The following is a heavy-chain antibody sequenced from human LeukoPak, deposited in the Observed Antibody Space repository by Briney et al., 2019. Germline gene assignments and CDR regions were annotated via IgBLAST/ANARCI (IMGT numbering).Heavy chain of an antibody. CDR1: GFTFSSYS. CDR3: ARGLDP. J-gene: IGHJ5*02. V-gene: IGHV3-48*01. Sequence: PGGSLRLSCAASGFTFSSYSMNWVRQAPGKGPEWVSYISTSSGTIYYADSVKGRFTTSRDNAKNSLYLQMNSLRVEDTAVYYCARGLDPWGQGTLVTVSS. CDR2: ISTSSGTI.